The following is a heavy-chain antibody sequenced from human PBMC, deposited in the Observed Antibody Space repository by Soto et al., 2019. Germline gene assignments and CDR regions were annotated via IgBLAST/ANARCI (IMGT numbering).Heavy chain of an antibody. V-gene: IGHV4-39*01. CDR2: FHYSENT. CDR1: GCSISSGPYS. CDR3: ARLGGYCSSSSCYGYYGMDV. J-gene: IGHJ6*02. Sequence: SETLSLTCTVSGCSISSGPYSWGWTRQPPGEGLEWIGTFHYSENTYYNPSLESRVTISVDTSKNQFSLKVTSVTVADTAVYYCARLGGYCSSSSCYGYYGMDVWGQGTTVTVSS. D-gene: IGHD2-2*01.